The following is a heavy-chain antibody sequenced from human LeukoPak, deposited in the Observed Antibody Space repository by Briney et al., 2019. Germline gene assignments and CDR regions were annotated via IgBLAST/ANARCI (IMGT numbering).Heavy chain of an antibody. Sequence: GGSLRLSCAASGFTFSSYAMHWVRQAPGKGLEWVAVISYDGSNKYYADSVKGRFTISRDNSKNTLYLQMNSLRAEDTAVYYCANTHGSGSYYNGYWGQGTLVTVSS. CDR1: GFTFSSYA. CDR3: ANTHGSGSYYNGY. CDR2: ISYDGSNK. D-gene: IGHD3-10*01. J-gene: IGHJ4*02. V-gene: IGHV3-30-3*01.